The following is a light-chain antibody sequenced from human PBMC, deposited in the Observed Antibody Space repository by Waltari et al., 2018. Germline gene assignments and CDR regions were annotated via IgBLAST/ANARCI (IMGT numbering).Light chain of an antibody. CDR2: DVS. Sequence: EIVLTQSPGTLSLSPGERATLSCRASQSVTSGHLAWYQQKPGQAPRLLIYDVSTRATGIPDRFSGSGSGTDFTLTISRLEPEDFAVYCCQQYGSSPHTFGHGTRLEIK. CDR1: QSVTSGH. J-gene: IGKJ2*01. CDR3: QQYGSSPHT. V-gene: IGKV3-20*01.